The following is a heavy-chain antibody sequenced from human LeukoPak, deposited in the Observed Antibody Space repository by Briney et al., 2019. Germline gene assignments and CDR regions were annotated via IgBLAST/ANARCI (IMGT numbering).Heavy chain of an antibody. Sequence: ASVKVSCKASGYTFSNYYIHWVRLAPGQGLEWMGMIDPSDGATPYAQRFQGRVTLTRDMSTTTVYMALRSLRSEDTAVYFGAREQRGGLRGSGGGLFASYYMDVWGRGTTVTVSS. V-gene: IGHV1-46*01. D-gene: IGHD3-10*01. CDR2: IDPSDGAT. CDR1: GYTFSNYY. CDR3: AREQRGGLRGSGGGLFASYYMDV. J-gene: IGHJ6*03.